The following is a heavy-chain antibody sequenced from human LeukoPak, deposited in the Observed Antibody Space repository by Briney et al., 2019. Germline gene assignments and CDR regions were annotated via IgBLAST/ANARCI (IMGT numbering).Heavy chain of an antibody. CDR2: ISSSSSYI. CDR1: GFTFSSYS. CDR3: ARDLTYCSSTSCYLHGTDV. V-gene: IGHV3-21*01. Sequence: GGSLRLSCAASGFTFSSYSMNWVRQAPGKGLEWVSSISSSSSYIYYADSVKGRFTISRDNAKNSLYLQMNSLRAEDTAVYYCARDLTYCSSTSCYLHGTDVWGQGTTVTVSS. D-gene: IGHD2-2*01. J-gene: IGHJ6*02.